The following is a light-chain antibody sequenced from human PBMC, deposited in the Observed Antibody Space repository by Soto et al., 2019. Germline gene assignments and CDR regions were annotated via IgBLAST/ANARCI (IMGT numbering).Light chain of an antibody. V-gene: IGKV3-20*01. Sequence: ENVLTQSPGTLSLSPGERATLSCRASQSVGRDYLAWFQQKPGQAPRLLIHDASRRATGIPDRFSGSGSGTDFTLTINRLEPEDFVIYYCQQYASSPITFVQGSRVDIK. J-gene: IGKJ5*01. CDR1: QSVGRDY. CDR3: QQYASSPIT. CDR2: DAS.